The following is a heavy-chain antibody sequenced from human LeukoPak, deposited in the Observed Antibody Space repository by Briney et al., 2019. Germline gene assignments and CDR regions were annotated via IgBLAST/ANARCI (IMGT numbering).Heavy chain of an antibody. CDR2: IIPIFGTA. V-gene: IGHV1-69*13. Sequence: SVKVSCKASGGTFSSYAISWVRQAPGQGLEWMGGIIPIFGTANYAQKFQGRVTITADESTSTAYMELSSLRSEDTAVYYCASGDFWSGYYYYYMDVWGKGTTVTVSS. D-gene: IGHD3-3*01. J-gene: IGHJ6*03. CDR1: GGTFSSYA. CDR3: ASGDFWSGYYYYYMDV.